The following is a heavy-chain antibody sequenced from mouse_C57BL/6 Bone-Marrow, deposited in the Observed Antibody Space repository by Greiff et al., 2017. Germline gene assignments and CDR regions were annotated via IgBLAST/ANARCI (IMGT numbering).Heavy chain of an antibody. CDR2: IWTGGGT. Sequence: VQLVESGPGLVAPSQSLSITCTVSGFSLTSYAISRVRQPPGKGLEWLGVIWTGGGTNYNSALKSRLSISKDNSKSQVVLKMISLLTDDTAGVYCAGFDGYYPPWFAYWGQGTLVTVSA. J-gene: IGHJ3*01. D-gene: IGHD2-3*01. V-gene: IGHV2-9-1*01. CDR3: AGFDGYYPPWFAY. CDR1: GFSLTSYA.